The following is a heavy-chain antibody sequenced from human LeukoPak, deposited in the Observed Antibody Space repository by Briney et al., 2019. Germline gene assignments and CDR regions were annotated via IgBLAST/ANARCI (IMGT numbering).Heavy chain of an antibody. CDR2: IIPIFGTA. CDR3: ARGHAINYDILTGYFH. Sequence: ASVKVSCKASGGTFSSYAISWVRQAPGQGLEWMGGIIPIFGTANYAQKFQGRVTITADESTSTAYMELSSLRSEDTVVYYCARGHAINYDILTGYFHWGQGTLVTVSS. V-gene: IGHV1-69*13. J-gene: IGHJ4*02. D-gene: IGHD3-9*01. CDR1: GGTFSSYA.